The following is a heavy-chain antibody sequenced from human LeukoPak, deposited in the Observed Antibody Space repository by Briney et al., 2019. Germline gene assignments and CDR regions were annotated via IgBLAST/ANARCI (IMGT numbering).Heavy chain of an antibody. D-gene: IGHD2-21*02. J-gene: IGHJ5*02. CDR1: GGSISGSSYY. V-gene: IGHV4-39*07. CDR2: IYYSGST. CDR3: ARAVVTAYNWFDP. Sequence: PSETLSLTCTVSGGSISGSSYYWGWIRQPPGKGLEWIGSIYYSGSTYYNPSLKSRVTISVDTPKNQFSLKLSSVTAADTAVYYCARAVVTAYNWFDPWGQGTLVTVSS.